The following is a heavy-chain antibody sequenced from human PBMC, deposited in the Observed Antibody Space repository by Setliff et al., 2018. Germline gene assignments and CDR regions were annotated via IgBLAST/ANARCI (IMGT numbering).Heavy chain of an antibody. CDR1: GYSISSDYY. Sequence: PSETLSLTCAVFGYSISSDYYWGWIRQSPGMGLECIGNLNHRGSTFYNPSVKSRVTISVDTAKNQFSLRLSSVTAADAAVYFCARESATIGEFPLYYFDKWGQGIPVTVSS. D-gene: IGHD3-10*01. CDR2: LNHRGST. CDR3: ARESATIGEFPLYYFDK. J-gene: IGHJ4*02. V-gene: IGHV4-38-2*02.